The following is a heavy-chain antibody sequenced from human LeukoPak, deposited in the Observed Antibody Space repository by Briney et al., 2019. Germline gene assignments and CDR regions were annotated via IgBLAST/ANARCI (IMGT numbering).Heavy chain of an antibody. Sequence: PSETLSLTCTVSGGSVSSYNRSWIRQPPGKGQEWIGYIYYSGSTNYNPSLKSRVTISVDTSTNQFSLKLSSVTAADTAVYYCARRRYFVWFDAFDIWGQGTMVTVSS. J-gene: IGHJ3*02. CDR3: ARRRYFVWFDAFDI. V-gene: IGHV4-59*02. CDR2: IYYSGST. D-gene: IGHD3-9*01. CDR1: GGSVSSYN.